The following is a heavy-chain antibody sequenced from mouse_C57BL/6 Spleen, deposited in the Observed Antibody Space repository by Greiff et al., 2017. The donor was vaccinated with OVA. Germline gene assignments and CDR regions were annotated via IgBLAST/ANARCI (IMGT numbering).Heavy chain of an antibody. Sequence: QVQLQQSGAELVKPGASVKISCKASGYAFSSYWMNWVKPRPGKGLEWIGQIYPGDGDTNYNGKFKGTATLTADKSSSTAYMQRSSLTSEYSAVYFCARHGSSYNYAMDYWGQGTSVTVSS. CDR3: ARHGSSYNYAMDY. CDR1: GYAFSSYW. J-gene: IGHJ4*01. V-gene: IGHV1-80*01. D-gene: IGHD1-1*01. CDR2: IYPGDGDT.